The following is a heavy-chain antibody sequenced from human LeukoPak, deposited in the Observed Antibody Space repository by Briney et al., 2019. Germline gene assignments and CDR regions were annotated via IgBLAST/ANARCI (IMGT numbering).Heavy chain of an antibody. Sequence: PGGSLRLLCAASGFTLSRYAMSWVRQAPGKGLEWVSALSGSGGSTYYAASVKCRFTISRDNSKNTLYLQMNSLGAEDTAVYDWALDSSSWYKGNFDYWGQGTLVTVTS. CDR3: ALDSSSWYKGNFDY. J-gene: IGHJ4*02. CDR1: GFTLSRYA. D-gene: IGHD6-13*01. V-gene: IGHV3-23*01. CDR2: LSGSGGST.